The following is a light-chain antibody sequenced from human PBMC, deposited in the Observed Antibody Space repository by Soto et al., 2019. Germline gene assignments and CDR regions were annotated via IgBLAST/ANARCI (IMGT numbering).Light chain of an antibody. Sequence: ETVMTQSPATLSVSPGERATLSCRASQSVYSSLAWYQQKPGQAPRLLIYGASTRATGIPARFSGSGSGTEFTLTISRLQSEDFAVYYCQRYNNWPPWTFGQGTKVDI. CDR2: GAS. J-gene: IGKJ1*01. V-gene: IGKV3-15*01. CDR1: QSVYSS. CDR3: QRYNNWPPWT.